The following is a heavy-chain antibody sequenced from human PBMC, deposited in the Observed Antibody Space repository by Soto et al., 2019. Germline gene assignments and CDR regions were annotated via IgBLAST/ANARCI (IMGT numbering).Heavy chain of an antibody. J-gene: IGHJ4*02. Sequence: SQTLSLTCAISGDSVSNNGAAWNWIRQSPSGGLEWLGRTYYRSKRFNDYAVSVKSRITISPDTSKNQFSLQLTAVTPEDTAVYYFAKDPPAMLHVIDFSGQGSLDTGSS. CDR1: GDSVSNNGAA. CDR2: TYYRSKRFN. D-gene: IGHD2-15*01. V-gene: IGHV6-1*01. CDR3: AKDPPAMLHVIDF.